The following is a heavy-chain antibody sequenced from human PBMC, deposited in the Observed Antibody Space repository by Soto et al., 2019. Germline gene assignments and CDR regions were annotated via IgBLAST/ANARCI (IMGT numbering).Heavy chain of an antibody. J-gene: IGHJ5*02. D-gene: IGHD6-19*01. V-gene: IGHV4-61*01. CDR3: ARDFGSSGRLYNWFDP. CDR2: IYYSGST. CDR1: GGSVSSGSYY. Sequence: SETLSLTCTVSGGSVSSGSYYWSWIRQPPGKGLEWIGYIYYSGSTNYNPSLKSRVTISVDTSKNQFSLKLSSVTAADTAVYYCARDFGSSGRLYNWFDPWGQGTLVTVSS.